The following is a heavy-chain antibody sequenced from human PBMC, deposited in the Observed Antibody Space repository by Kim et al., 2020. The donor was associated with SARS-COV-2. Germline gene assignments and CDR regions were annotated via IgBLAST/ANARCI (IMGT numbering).Heavy chain of an antibody. V-gene: IGHV4-39*07. Sequence: SETLSLTCTVSGGSVTSSPYGATFWWGWIRQSPGRGLEWIGSFYSRMKIYYNPSLKSRVTISVAASNNQFSLKLNSVTAADTAVYFCGRVGCGGYDYYF. D-gene: IGHD3-10*01. CDR3: GRVGCGGYDYYF. CDR2: FYSRMKI. J-gene: IGHJ2*01. CDR1: GGSVTSSPYG.